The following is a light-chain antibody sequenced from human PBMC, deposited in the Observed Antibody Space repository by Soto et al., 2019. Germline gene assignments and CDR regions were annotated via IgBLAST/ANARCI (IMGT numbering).Light chain of an antibody. CDR2: GAS. J-gene: IGKJ1*01. V-gene: IGKV3-20*01. CDR3: QQYGSSPTT. CDR1: QSVSSSY. Sequence: EIVLTQSPGALPLSPGERATLSCRASQSVSSSYLAWYQQKPGQAPRLLMYGASSRATGIPDRFSGSGSGTDFTLTIARLEPEDFAVYYCQQYGSSPTTFGQGTKV.